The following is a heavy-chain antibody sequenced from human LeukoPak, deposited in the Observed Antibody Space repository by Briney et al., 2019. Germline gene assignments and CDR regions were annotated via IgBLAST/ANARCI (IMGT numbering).Heavy chain of an antibody. D-gene: IGHD5-18*01. CDR1: GGSLSSGDYY. CDR3: ARDLSGYSYLDY. Sequence: SETLSLTCTVSGGSLSSGDYYCSWIRQPPGKGLEWIGYIYYSGSTYYNPSLKSRVTISVDTSQNQFSLKLDSVTAADTAVYYCARDLSGYSYLDYWGQGTLVTVSS. J-gene: IGHJ4*02. V-gene: IGHV4-30-4*01. CDR2: IYYSGST.